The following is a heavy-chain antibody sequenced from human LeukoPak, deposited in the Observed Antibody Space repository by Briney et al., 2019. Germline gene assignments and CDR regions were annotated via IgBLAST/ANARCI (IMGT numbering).Heavy chain of an antibody. Sequence: GESLRLSCAASAFSFSDYAMSWVRQTPGKGLEWVSAISGSGGSTYYADSVKGRFTISRDNSKNTLYLQMNSLRAEDTAVYYCAKDPALYSGYDFENYWGQGTLVTVSS. CDR3: AKDPALYSGYDFENY. CDR2: ISGSGGST. CDR1: AFSFSDYA. V-gene: IGHV3-23*01. J-gene: IGHJ4*02. D-gene: IGHD5-12*01.